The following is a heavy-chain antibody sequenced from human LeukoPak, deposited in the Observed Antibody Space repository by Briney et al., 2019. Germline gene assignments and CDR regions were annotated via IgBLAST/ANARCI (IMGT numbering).Heavy chain of an antibody. CDR3: ARDRGFPLDYYDSSGPQAFDI. CDR1: GGSISSYY. CDR2: IYYSGST. Sequence: SETLSLTCTVSGGSISSYYWSWIRQPPGKGLEWIGYIYYSGSTYYNPSLKSRVTISVDTSKNQFSLKLSSVTAADTAVYYCARDRGFPLDYYDSSGPQAFDIWGQGTMVTVSS. V-gene: IGHV4-30-4*01. J-gene: IGHJ3*02. D-gene: IGHD3-22*01.